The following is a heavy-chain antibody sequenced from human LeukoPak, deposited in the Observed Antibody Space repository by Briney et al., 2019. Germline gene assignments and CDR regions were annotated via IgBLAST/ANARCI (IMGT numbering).Heavy chain of an antibody. J-gene: IGHJ5*02. CDR1: GGSISSYY. Sequence: PSETLSLTCSVSGGSISSYYWSWIRQPPGKGLEWIGYIYYSGSTNYNPSLKSRVTISVDTSKNQFSLKLSSVTAADTAVYYCARTVSKRVLLWFGESNWFDPWGQGTLVTVSS. CDR2: IYYSGST. CDR3: ARTVSKRVLLWFGESNWFDP. D-gene: IGHD3-10*01. V-gene: IGHV4-59*01.